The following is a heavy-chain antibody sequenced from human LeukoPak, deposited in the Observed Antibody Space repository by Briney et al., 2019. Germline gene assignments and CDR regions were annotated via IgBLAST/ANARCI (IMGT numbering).Heavy chain of an antibody. Sequence: GESLKISCQASGYKFISHWIGWVRQMPGKGLEWMGIIYPDDSDTRYSPSFQGQVTISADKSINTAYLQWSSLKASDTAMYYCARVHYYETSDWGNYFDYWGQGTLVTVSS. D-gene: IGHD3-22*01. CDR1: GYKFISHW. CDR3: ARVHYYETSDWGNYFDY. J-gene: IGHJ4*02. CDR2: IYPDDSDT. V-gene: IGHV5-51*01.